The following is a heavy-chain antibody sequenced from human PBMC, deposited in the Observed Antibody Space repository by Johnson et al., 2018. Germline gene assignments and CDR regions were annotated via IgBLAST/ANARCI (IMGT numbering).Heavy chain of an antibody. CDR2: IYSEGST. CDR1: GFTVSGDY. Sequence: VQLVESGGGLVQXGGSXRLXCAASGFTVSGDYMNWVRQAPGKGLEWVSVIYSEGSTNYADSVKGRFTISRDISKNTLYLQMNSLRAEDTAGYFCARTSRGAFDIWGQGTMVSVSS. J-gene: IGHJ3*02. V-gene: IGHV3-66*02. D-gene: IGHD3-10*01. CDR3: ARTSRGAFDI.